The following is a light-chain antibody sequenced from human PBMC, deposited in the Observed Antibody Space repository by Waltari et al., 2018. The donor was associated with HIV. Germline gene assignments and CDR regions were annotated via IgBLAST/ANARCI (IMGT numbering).Light chain of an antibody. J-gene: IGKJ3*01. CDR3: QQYDNPPIT. Sequence: DIQMTQSPSSLSASVGDRVTITCQASQDISNYLNWYQQKPGKAPKLLIYDASNLETGVPSRFSGSGSGTDLTFTISSLQPEDIATYYCQQYDNPPITFGPGTKVDIK. V-gene: IGKV1-33*01. CDR1: QDISNY. CDR2: DAS.